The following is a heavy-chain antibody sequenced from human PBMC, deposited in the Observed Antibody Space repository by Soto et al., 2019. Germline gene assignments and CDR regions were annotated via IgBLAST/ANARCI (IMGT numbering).Heavy chain of an antibody. V-gene: IGHV3-48*02. CDR2: VSTTSTTI. CDR3: ARSGCSDGVCYTVYLDY. D-gene: IGHD2-8*01. CDR1: GFTFSGYR. Sequence: GSLRLSCAASGFTFSGYRMNWVRQAPGKGLEWVSYVSTTSTTIYYADSVKGRFTISRDNAKNSLYLEMNSLRDEDTAVYYCARSGCSDGVCYTVYLDYWGQGTVVTVSS. J-gene: IGHJ4*02.